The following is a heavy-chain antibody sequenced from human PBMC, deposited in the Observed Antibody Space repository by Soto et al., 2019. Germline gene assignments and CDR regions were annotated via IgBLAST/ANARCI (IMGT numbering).Heavy chain of an antibody. CDR2: LNPGNGNT. D-gene: IGHD2-21*01. CDR3: ARDQGIPYCGGDCYSDWYFDL. J-gene: IGHJ2*01. CDR1: GYTFTNYA. Sequence: QVQLVQSGAEVKEPGASVKVSCRASGYTFTNYAIHWVRQAPGQRLEWMGWLNPGNGNTKYPQKIQGRVTITRDTSASTGYMFLSSLRSEDTAVYYCARDQGIPYCGGDCYSDWYFDLWGRGTLVTVSS. V-gene: IGHV1-3*01.